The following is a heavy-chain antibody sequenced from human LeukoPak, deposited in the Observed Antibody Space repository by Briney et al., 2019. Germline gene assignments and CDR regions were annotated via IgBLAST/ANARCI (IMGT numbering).Heavy chain of an antibody. CDR2: IYYSGST. CDR1: GGSISSYY. J-gene: IGHJ4*02. Sequence: SETLSLTCTVSGGSISSYYWSWIRQPPGKGLEWIGHIYYSGSTNYNPSLKSRVTISVDTSKNQFSLKLSSVTAADTAVYYCARAGQLDTAMWVYWGQGTLVTVSS. D-gene: IGHD5-18*01. V-gene: IGHV4-59*01. CDR3: ARAGQLDTAMWVY.